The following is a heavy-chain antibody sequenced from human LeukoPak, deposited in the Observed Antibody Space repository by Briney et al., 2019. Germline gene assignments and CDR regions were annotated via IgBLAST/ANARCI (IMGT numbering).Heavy chain of an antibody. CDR2: ISAYNGNT. V-gene: IGHV1-18*01. D-gene: IGHD1-1*01. J-gene: IGHJ3*02. Sequence: ASVKVSCKASRYTFTSYGISWVPQAPGQGLEGMGWISAYNGNTNYAQKLQGRVTMTTDPSTSTAYMELRGLRSDDTAVYYCARYPVQLERLAAFDIWGQGTMVSVCS. CDR3: ARYPVQLERLAAFDI. CDR1: RYTFTSYG.